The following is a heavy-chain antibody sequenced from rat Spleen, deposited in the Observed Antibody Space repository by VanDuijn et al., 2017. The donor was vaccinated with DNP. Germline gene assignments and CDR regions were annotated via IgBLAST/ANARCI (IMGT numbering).Heavy chain of an antibody. Sequence: EVQLVESGGGPVQPGRSLKLSCVASGFIFSNYWMTWIRQAPGRGLEWVASITNTGGSTYYPDSVKGRFTISRDNAKSTLYLQMNSLRSEDTATYYCTRENTGRDWGQGVMVTVSS. CDR1: GFIFSNYW. CDR2: ITNTGGST. J-gene: IGHJ2*01. V-gene: IGHV5-31*01. CDR3: TRENTGRD. D-gene: IGHD4-2*01.